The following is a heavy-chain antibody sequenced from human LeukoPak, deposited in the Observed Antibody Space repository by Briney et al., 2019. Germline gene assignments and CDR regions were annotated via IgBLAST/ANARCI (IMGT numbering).Heavy chain of an antibody. D-gene: IGHD3-10*01. Sequence: PGGSLRLSCAASRFTFTGYWMTWVCQARGKGLEWVATITQDGSEKYYVDSVKGRFTISRDNAKNSLYLQMNSLRVEDTAVFYCATGHSGSYSAWGQGPLVTVSS. CDR3: ATGHSGSYSA. CDR2: ITQDGSEK. CDR1: RFTFTGYW. V-gene: IGHV3-7*03. J-gene: IGHJ5*02.